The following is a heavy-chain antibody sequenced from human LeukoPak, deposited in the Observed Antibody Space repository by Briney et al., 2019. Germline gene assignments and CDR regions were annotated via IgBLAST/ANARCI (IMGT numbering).Heavy chain of an antibody. D-gene: IGHD3-16*01. V-gene: IGHV4-38-2*02. Sequence: SETLSLTCTVSGYSISSGYYWGWIQQPPGKGLEWIGSIYHSGSTYYNPSLKSRVTISVDTSKNQFSLKLSSVTAADTAVYYCARDMSYDYVWGTHDPWGQGTLVTVSS. CDR3: ARDMSYDYVWGTHDP. J-gene: IGHJ5*02. CDR2: IYHSGST. CDR1: GYSISSGYY.